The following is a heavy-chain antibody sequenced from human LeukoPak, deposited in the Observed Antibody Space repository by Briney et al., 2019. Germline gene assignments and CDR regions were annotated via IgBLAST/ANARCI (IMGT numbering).Heavy chain of an antibody. J-gene: IGHJ3*02. Sequence: PSETLSLTCTVSGGSISSYYWSWIRQPAGKGLEWIGRIYSRGSTNYNPSLQSRVTMSVDTSKNQISLKLNSVTAADTAVYYCARDPMAGTFRAFAIWGQGTMVTVSS. D-gene: IGHD6-19*01. CDR2: IYSRGST. V-gene: IGHV4-4*07. CDR1: GGSISSYY. CDR3: ARDPMAGTFRAFAI.